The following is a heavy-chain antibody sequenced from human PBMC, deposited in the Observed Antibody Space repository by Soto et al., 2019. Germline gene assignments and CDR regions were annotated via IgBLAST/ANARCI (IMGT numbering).Heavy chain of an antibody. D-gene: IGHD2-15*01. V-gene: IGHV3-33*01. J-gene: IGHJ4*02. Sequence: QVQLVESGGGVVQPGRSLRLSCAASGFTFSSYGMHWVRQAPGKGLEWVAVIWYDGSNKYYADSVKGRFTISRDNSKNTLYLQMNRLRAEDTAVYYCAREGTYCSGGSCYPHFDYWGQGTLVTVS. CDR3: AREGTYCSGGSCYPHFDY. CDR2: IWYDGSNK. CDR1: GFTFSSYG.